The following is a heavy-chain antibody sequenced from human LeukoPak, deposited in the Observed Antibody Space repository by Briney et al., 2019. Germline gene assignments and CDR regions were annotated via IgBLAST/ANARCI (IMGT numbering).Heavy chain of an antibody. D-gene: IGHD2-21*01. J-gene: IGHJ5*02. V-gene: IGHV1-2*02. Sequence: ASVKVSCKASGYTFTGYYMHWVRQAPGQGLEWMGWINPNSGGTNYAQKFQGRVTMTRDTSISTAYMELSRLRSDDTAVYYCARGPYCGGDCYSGLHWFDPWGQGTLVTVSS. CDR3: ARGPYCGGDCYSGLHWFDP. CDR1: GYTFTGYY. CDR2: INPNSGGT.